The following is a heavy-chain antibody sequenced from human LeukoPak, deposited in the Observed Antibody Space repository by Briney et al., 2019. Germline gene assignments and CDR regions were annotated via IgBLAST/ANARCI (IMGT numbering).Heavy chain of an antibody. CDR2: IWDDGSNK. J-gene: IGHJ2*01. D-gene: IGHD3-10*01. Sequence: PGGSLRLSCAASGLNFNDNDMDWVRQAPGKGLEWVAVIWDDGSNKYYAESVKGRFTISRDISKNMLYLQMNRLRVEDTAVYYCAKERGGQDWDFDLWGRGTLVTVSS. CDR3: AKERGGQDWDFDL. V-gene: IGHV3-33*06. CDR1: GLNFNDND.